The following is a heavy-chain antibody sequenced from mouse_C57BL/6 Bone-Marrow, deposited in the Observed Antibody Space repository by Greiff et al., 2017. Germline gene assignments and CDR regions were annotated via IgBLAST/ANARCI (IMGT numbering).Heavy chain of an antibody. CDR2: IDPSDSYT. V-gene: IGHV1-69*01. D-gene: IGHD2-10*01. CDR3: ARWGPCYGHAMDY. J-gene: IGHJ4*01. Sequence: QVQLQQPGAELVMPGASVKLSCKASGYTFTSYWMHWVKQRPGQGLEWIGEIDPSDSYTNYNQKFKGKSTLTVDKSSSTAYMQLSSLTSEDSAVYYCARWGPCYGHAMDYWGQGTSVTVSS. CDR1: GYTFTSYW.